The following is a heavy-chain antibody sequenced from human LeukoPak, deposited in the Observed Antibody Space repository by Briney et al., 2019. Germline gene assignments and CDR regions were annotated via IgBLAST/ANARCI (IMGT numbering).Heavy chain of an antibody. CDR2: ISAYNGNT. Sequence: ASVKVSCKASGYTFTSYGISWVRQAPGQGLEWMGWISAYNGNTNYAQKLQGRVTMTTDTSTSTAYMELRSLRSDDTAVYYCARDIGPVAVAGVRELDYWGQGTLVTVSS. CDR3: ARDIGPVAVAGVRELDY. D-gene: IGHD6-19*01. CDR1: GYTFTSYG. V-gene: IGHV1-18*01. J-gene: IGHJ4*02.